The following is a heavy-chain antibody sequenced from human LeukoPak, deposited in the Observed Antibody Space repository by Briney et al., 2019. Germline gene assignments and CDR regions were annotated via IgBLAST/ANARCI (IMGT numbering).Heavy chain of an antibody. CDR2: ISAYNGNT. J-gene: IGHJ4*02. D-gene: IGHD4-11*01. Sequence: ASVKVSCKASVYTFTSYGISWVRQAPGQGLEWMGWISAYNGNTNYAQKLQGRVTMTTDTSTSTAYMELRGLRPDGTAVYYCARDRTGTTRYYFDYWGQGTLVTVSS. CDR3: ARDRTGTTRYYFDY. V-gene: IGHV1-18*01. CDR1: VYTFTSYG.